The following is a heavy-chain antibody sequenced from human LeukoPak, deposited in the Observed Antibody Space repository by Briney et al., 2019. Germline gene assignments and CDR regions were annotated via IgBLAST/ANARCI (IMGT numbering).Heavy chain of an antibody. CDR2: IYYSGST. D-gene: IGHD1-7*01. CDR3: ASRAWNYFWFDP. V-gene: IGHV4-59*08. Sequence: PSETLSLTCTVSGGSMSPYHWGWIRQPPGKGLEWTGYIYYSGSTNYNPSLKSRVTISVDTSKNQFSLKLSSVTAADTAVYYCASRAWNYFWFDPWGQGTLVTVSS. J-gene: IGHJ5*02. CDR1: GGSMSPYH.